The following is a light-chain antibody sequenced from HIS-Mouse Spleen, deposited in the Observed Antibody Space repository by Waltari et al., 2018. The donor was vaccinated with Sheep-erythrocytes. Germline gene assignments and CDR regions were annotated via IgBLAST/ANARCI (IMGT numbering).Light chain of an antibody. Sequence: SYELTQPPSVSVSPGQTASITCSGDKLGDKYACWYQQKPGQSPGLVIYQDSKRPSGNPERFSGSNSGNTATLTISGTQAMDEADYYCQAWDSSTWVFGGGTKLTVL. V-gene: IGLV3-1*01. J-gene: IGLJ3*02. CDR3: QAWDSSTWV. CDR2: QDS. CDR1: KLGDKY.